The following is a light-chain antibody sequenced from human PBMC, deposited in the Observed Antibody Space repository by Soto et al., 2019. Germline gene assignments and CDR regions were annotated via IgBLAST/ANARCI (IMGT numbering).Light chain of an antibody. CDR3: QQYGRSLIT. Sequence: EIVLTQSPGTLSLSPGERATLSCRASQSVSGMAWYQQIRGQAPRLLIYGASTRATGIPDRVSGSGSGTDVTLTISRLEPEDGSVYYGQQYGRSLITFGQGTRLEIK. J-gene: IGKJ5*01. CDR2: GAS. V-gene: IGKV3-20*01. CDR1: QSVSG.